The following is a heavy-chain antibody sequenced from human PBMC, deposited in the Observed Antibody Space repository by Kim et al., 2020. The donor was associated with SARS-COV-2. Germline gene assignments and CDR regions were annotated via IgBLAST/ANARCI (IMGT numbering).Heavy chain of an antibody. V-gene: IGHV3-11*01. CDR1: GFTFSDYY. D-gene: IGHD6-25*01. CDR3: ARPAAADL. CDR2: IDSSGDTI. Sequence: GGSLRLSCAVSGFTFSDYYMSWVRQAPGKGLEWVSYIDSSGDTIYYADSVRGRFIISRDNAKNSLYLQMNNLRPEDTAVYYCARPAAADLWGRGTLVTV. J-gene: IGHJ2*01.